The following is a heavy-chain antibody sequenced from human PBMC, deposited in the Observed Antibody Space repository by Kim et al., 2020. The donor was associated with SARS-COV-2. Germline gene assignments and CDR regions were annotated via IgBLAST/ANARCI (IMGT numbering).Heavy chain of an antibody. J-gene: IGHJ4*02. D-gene: IGHD6-6*01. CDR3: AKDRAGRQLALEDY. V-gene: IGHV3-23*01. Sequence: GGSLRLSCAASGFTFSSYAMSWVRQAPGKGLEWVSAISGSGGSTYYADSVKGRFTISRDNSKNTLYLQMNSLRAEDTVVYYCAKDRAGRQLALEDYWGQGTLVTVSS. CDR1: GFTFSSYA. CDR2: ISGSGGST.